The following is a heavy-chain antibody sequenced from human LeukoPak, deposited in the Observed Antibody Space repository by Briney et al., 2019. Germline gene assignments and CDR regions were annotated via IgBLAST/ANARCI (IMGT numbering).Heavy chain of an antibody. CDR3: ARELELLTFDY. CDR1: GGSISSYY. CDR2: IYYSGST. D-gene: IGHD1-7*01. J-gene: IGHJ4*02. V-gene: IGHV4-59*01. Sequence: SETLSLTCTVSGGSISSYYWSWIRQPPGKGLEWIGYIYYSGSTNYNPSLKSRVTISVDTSKNQFSLKLSSVTAADTAVYYCARELELLTFDYWGQGTLVTVSS.